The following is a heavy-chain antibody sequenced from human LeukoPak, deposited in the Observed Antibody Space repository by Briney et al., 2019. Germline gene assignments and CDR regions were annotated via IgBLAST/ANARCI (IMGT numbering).Heavy chain of an antibody. J-gene: IGHJ4*02. V-gene: IGHV1-18*01. CDR2: ISAYNGNT. CDR1: GYTFTSYG. D-gene: IGHD3-22*01. CDR3: ARAPRFVRIYYDSSGYYEDY. Sequence: ASVKVSCKASGYTFTSYGISWVRPAPGQGLEWMGWISAYNGNTNYAQKLQGRVTVTTDTSTSTAYMELRSLRSDDTAVYYCARAPRFVRIYYDSSGYYEDYWGQGTLVTVSS.